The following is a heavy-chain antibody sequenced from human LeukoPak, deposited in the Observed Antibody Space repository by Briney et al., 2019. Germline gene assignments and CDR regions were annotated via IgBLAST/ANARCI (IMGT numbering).Heavy chain of an antibody. CDR2: INHSGST. CDR3: ASRIVGATDYYYYMDV. J-gene: IGHJ6*03. Sequence: SETLSLTCTVSGVSISSGGYYWSWIREPPGKGREGIGEINHSGSTTYNTSLKSRVTISVDTYNTQFPLTLSSVTAADTAVYYCASRIVGATDYYYYMDVWGKGTTVTVSS. D-gene: IGHD1-26*01. CDR1: GVSISSGGYY. V-gene: IGHV4-39*06.